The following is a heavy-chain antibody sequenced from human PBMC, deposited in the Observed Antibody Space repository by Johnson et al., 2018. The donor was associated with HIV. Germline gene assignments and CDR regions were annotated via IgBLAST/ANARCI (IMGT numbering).Heavy chain of an antibody. Sequence: QVQLVESGGGVVQPGRSLRLSCAASGFTFSDNYMSWIRQAPGEGLEWVSYISSSGSTIYYADSVKGRFTISRDNAKNSLYLQMNSLRAEDTAVYYCARARGVLLWFGELVDAFDIWGQGTMVTVSS. V-gene: IGHV3-11*04. CDR2: ISSSGSTI. CDR1: GFTFSDNY. D-gene: IGHD3-10*01. CDR3: ARARGVLLWFGELVDAFDI. J-gene: IGHJ3*02.